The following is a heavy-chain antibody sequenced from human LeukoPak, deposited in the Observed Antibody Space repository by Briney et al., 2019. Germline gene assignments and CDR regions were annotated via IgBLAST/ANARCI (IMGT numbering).Heavy chain of an antibody. CDR3: ASLFYYDSSGYSYYFDY. Sequence: SVPQSLTCTLSGAPLSIYYWLWIRQPPGKALEWIGYIYFSESTSYSPSLKSRVTISVDSSKSQFSLKLSSVTAADTAVYYCASLFYYDSSGYSYYFDYWGQGTLVTVSS. CDR1: GAPLSIYY. J-gene: IGHJ4*02. V-gene: IGHV4-59*07. CDR2: IYFSEST. D-gene: IGHD3-22*01.